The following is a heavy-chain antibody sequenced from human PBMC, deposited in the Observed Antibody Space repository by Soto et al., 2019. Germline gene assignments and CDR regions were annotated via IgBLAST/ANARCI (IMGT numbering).Heavy chain of an antibody. V-gene: IGHV4-31*03. CDR1: GGSISSGGYY. CDR2: IYYSGST. J-gene: IGHJ4*02. Sequence: QVQLQESGPGLVKPSQTLSLTCTVSGGSISSGGYYWSWIRQHPGKGLEWIGYIYYSGSTYYNPSLKSRVTISVDTSKNQCSLKLSSVTAADTAVYYCARGYCSGGSCYDYWGQGTLVTVSS. CDR3: ARGYCSGGSCYDY. D-gene: IGHD2-15*01.